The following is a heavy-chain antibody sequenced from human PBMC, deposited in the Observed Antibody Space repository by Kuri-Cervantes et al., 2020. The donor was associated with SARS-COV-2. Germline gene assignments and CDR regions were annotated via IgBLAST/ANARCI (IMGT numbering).Heavy chain of an antibody. CDR1: GYTFTSYG. CDR3: ARVPSPPRHTYGDSYFDY. D-gene: IGHD4-17*01. Sequence: ASVKVSCKASGYTFTSYGISWVRQAPGQGLEWMGWISAYNGNTNYAQKLQGRVTMTTDTSTNTAYMELRSLRSDDTAVYYCARVPSPPRHTYGDSYFDYWGQGTLVTVSS. J-gene: IGHJ4*02. CDR2: ISAYNGNT. V-gene: IGHV1-18*01.